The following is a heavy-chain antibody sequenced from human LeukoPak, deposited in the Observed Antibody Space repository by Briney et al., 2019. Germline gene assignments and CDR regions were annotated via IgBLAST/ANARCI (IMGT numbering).Heavy chain of an antibody. J-gene: IGHJ3*01. CDR3: ARDSWPAAANPAGTFDL. CDR2: ISAFNGNT. CDR1: RYTFTSYG. Sequence: RASVKVSCKASRYTFTSYGISWVRQAPGQGLEWMGWISAFNGNTIYTRKLQGRVTMTTDTSTSTADMELRSLRSDDTAVYYCARDSWPAAANPAGTFDLWGQGTMVTVSS. D-gene: IGHD6-13*01. V-gene: IGHV1-18*01.